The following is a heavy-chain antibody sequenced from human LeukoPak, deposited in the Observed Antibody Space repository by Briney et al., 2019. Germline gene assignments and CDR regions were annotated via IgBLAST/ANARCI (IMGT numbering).Heavy chain of an antibody. Sequence: SETLSLTCAVYGGSFSGYYWSWIRQPPGKGLEWIGETNHSGSTNYNPSLKSRVTISVDTSKNQFSLKLSSVTAADTAVYYCARGNMVRGVTIDYWGQGTLVTVSS. CDR2: TNHSGST. D-gene: IGHD3-10*01. CDR1: GGSFSGYY. CDR3: ARGNMVRGVTIDY. J-gene: IGHJ4*02. V-gene: IGHV4-34*01.